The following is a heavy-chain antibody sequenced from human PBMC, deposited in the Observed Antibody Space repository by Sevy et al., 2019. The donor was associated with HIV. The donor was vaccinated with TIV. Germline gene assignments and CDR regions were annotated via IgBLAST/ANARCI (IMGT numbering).Heavy chain of an antibody. V-gene: IGHV5-51*01. Sequence: GESLKISCKASGYNFISYWIGWVRQRPGKGLEYMGMIFPGDSQARHSPTLEGQVTISVDKSVTAAYLQWSSLKASDTAIYYCARGGHLSLDESDFWGPGTKVTVSS. J-gene: IGHJ3*01. D-gene: IGHD2-15*01. CDR2: IFPGDSQA. CDR3: ARGGHLSLDESDF. CDR1: GYNFISYW.